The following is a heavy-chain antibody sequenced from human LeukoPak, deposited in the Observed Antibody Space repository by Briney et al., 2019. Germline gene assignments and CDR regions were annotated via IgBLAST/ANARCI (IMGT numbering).Heavy chain of an antibody. V-gene: IGHV3-66*02. CDR2: LFSDRRT. CDR3: AKDVVIGASYDYGDYIPLPH. D-gene: IGHD4-17*01. Sequence: GGSLRLSCAASGFIVSTNYMTWVRQAPGKGLQWVAILFSDRRTFYADTVKGRFTVSGDNSKNTLYLQMNSLRPEDTAVYYCAKDVVIGASYDYGDYIPLPHWGQGTLVTVSS. CDR1: GFIVSTNY. J-gene: IGHJ1*01.